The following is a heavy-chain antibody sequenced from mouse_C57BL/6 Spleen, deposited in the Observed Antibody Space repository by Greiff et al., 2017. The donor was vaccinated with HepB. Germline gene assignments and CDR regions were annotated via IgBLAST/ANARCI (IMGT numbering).Heavy chain of an antibody. J-gene: IGHJ3*01. D-gene: IGHD1-1*01. CDR1: GYSFTGYY. V-gene: IGHV1-42*01. CDR3: ARTSYGSSD. Sequence: EVQLQQSGPELVKPGASVKISCKASGYSFTGYYMNWVKQSPEKSLEWIGEINPSTGGTTYNQKFKAKATLTVDKSSSTAYMQLKSLTSEDSAVYYCARTSYGSSDWGQGTLVTLSA. CDR2: INPSTGGT.